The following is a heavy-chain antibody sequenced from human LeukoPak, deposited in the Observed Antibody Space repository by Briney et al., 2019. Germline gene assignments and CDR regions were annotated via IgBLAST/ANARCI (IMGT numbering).Heavy chain of an antibody. J-gene: IGHJ4*02. CDR3: ARPRTAKIPSAFDF. CDR2: ISSSGNTI. V-gene: IGHV3-11*01. D-gene: IGHD5-18*01. Sequence: GGSLRLSCAASGFTFGDYYMSWIRQAPGKGLEWVSYISSSGNTIYYADSVGGRFTISRDNAKNSLYLQMNSLRAEDTADYYCARPRTAKIPSAFDFWGQGTLVAVSS. CDR1: GFTFGDYY.